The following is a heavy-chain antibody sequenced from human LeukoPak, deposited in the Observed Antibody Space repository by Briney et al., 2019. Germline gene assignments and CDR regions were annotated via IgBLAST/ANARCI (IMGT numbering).Heavy chain of an antibody. CDR1: AFTFGDYS. Sequence: GGSLRLSCAASAFTFGDYSMSWVRQAPGKGLEWISYIDTTTSVVYYGDSVMGRFTISRDNAKNSLFMQMSNLRDEDKAVYFWAKRTVSWGPNNLDLWGQGQWSPSPQ. J-gene: IGHJ3*01. CDR2: IDTTTSVV. D-gene: IGHD7-27*01. V-gene: IGHV3-48*02. CDR3: AKRTVSWGPNNLDL.